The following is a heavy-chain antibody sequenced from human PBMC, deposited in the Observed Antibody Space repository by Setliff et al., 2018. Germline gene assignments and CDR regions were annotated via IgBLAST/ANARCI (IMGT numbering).Heavy chain of an antibody. CDR1: GSAISSGHY. CDR2: FRPSGRT. V-gene: IGHV4-38-2*01. Sequence: SETLSLTCAVSGSAISSGHYWGWIRQPPGKGGLEWIGSFRPSGRTYYNQSLKSRVTXXXXXXXXXXXXXXXXXXXXXXXVYYCVRDEGDGYGVDAYAGGGFDIWGQGTMVTVSS. CDR3: VRDEGDGYGVDAYAGGGFDI. D-gene: IGHD4-17*01. J-gene: IGHJ3*02.